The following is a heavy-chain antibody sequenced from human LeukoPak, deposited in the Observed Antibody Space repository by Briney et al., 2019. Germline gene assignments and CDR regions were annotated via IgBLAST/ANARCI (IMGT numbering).Heavy chain of an antibody. CDR1: GGSFSGYY. J-gene: IGHJ4*02. D-gene: IGHD1-14*01. V-gene: IGHV4-34*01. CDR3: ARDITGSFDY. Sequence: PSETLSLTCAVYGGSFSGYYWSWIRQPPGKGLEWIGEINHSGSTNYNPSLKSRVTISVDTSKNQFSLKLSSVTAADTAVYYCARDITGSFDYWGQGNLVTVSS. CDR2: INHSGST.